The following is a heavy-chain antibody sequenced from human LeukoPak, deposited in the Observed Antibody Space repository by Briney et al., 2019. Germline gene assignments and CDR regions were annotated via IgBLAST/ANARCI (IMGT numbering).Heavy chain of an antibody. CDR2: IYYSGST. Sequence: SETLSLTCAVYGGSFSGYYWSWIRQPPGKGLEWIGSIYYSGSTYYNPSLKSRVTISVDTSKNQFSLKLSSVTAADTAVYYCARHNLALTYYDFWSGQIGGMDVWGQGTTVTVSS. CDR1: GGSFSGYY. D-gene: IGHD3-3*01. J-gene: IGHJ6*02. V-gene: IGHV4-34*01. CDR3: ARHNLALTYYDFWSGQIGGMDV.